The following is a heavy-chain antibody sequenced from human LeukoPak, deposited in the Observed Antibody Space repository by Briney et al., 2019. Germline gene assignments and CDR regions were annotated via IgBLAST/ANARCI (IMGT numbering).Heavy chain of an antibody. Sequence: GGSLRLSCEVSEFTFSNYVMHWVRQAPGKGLEWVARLVYDARSDYANSVKGRFSISRDDSKNTLFLDMSNLRVEDTALYYCARDLSAAFDFWGQGVLVTVSS. D-gene: IGHD6-25*01. CDR3: ARDLSAAFDF. J-gene: IGHJ4*02. CDR2: LVYDARS. CDR1: EFTFSNYV. V-gene: IGHV3-33*08.